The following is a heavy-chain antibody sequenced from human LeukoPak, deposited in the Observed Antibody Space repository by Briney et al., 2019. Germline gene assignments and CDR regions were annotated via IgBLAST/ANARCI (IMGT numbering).Heavy chain of an antibody. CDR2: ISSGGSNT. Sequence: PGGSLRLSCVGSGFTFSDYYLTWIRQAPGKGLEWVSYISSGGSNTYYVDSVKGRFTISRDNAKKSLYLQMNSLRAEDTAVYYCARDADTAMVTGRFDKWGQGTLVTVSS. D-gene: IGHD5-18*01. CDR1: GFTFSDYY. CDR3: ARDADTAMVTGRFDK. V-gene: IGHV3-11*04. J-gene: IGHJ4*02.